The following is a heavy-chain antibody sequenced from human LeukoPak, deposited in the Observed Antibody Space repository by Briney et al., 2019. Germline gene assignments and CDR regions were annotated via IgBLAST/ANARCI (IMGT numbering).Heavy chain of an antibody. Sequence: SETLSLTCTVSGGSISTYYWSWIRQPPGKGLEWIGYIYYTGSTTYNPSLNRRVTISVDTSKNQFSLKLSSVTAADTAVYYCARYPMTYCSSSSCTDYWGQGTLVTVSS. V-gene: IGHV4-59*08. CDR2: IYYTGST. CDR3: ARYPMTYCSSSSCTDY. CDR1: GGSISTYY. J-gene: IGHJ4*02. D-gene: IGHD2-2*01.